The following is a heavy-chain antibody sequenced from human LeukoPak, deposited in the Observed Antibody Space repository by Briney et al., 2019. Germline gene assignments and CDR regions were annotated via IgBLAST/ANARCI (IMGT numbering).Heavy chain of an antibody. CDR1: GFTFSNAW. J-gene: IGHJ4*02. CDR2: IKSKTDGGTT. D-gene: IGHD3-22*01. CDR3: TTDPNLKLHPKWLLPHFDY. Sequence: PGGSLRLSCAASGFTFSNAWMSWVRQAPGKGLEWVGRIKSKTDGGTTDYAAPVKGRFTISRDDSKNTLYLQMNSLKTEDTAVYYCTTDPNLKLHPKWLLPHFDYWGQGTLVTVSS. V-gene: IGHV3-15*01.